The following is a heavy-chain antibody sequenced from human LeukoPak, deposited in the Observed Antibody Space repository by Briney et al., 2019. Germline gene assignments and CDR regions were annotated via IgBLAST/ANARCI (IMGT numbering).Heavy chain of an antibody. CDR1: GYTFTGYY. Sequence: GASVKVSCKASGYTFTGYYMHWVRQAPGQGLEWMGWINPNSGGTNYAQKFQGRATKTRDTSISTAYMELSRLRSDDTAVYYCARVWAYYYYGSGSIVDDAFDIWGQGTMVTVSS. V-gene: IGHV1-2*02. J-gene: IGHJ3*02. CDR3: ARVWAYYYYGSGSIVDDAFDI. CDR2: INPNSGGT. D-gene: IGHD3-10*01.